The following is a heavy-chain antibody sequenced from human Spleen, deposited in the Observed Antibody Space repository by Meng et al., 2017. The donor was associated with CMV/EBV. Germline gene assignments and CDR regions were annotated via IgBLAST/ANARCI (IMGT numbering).Heavy chain of an antibody. Sequence: SETLSLTCTVSGGSINYYYWTWIRQPPGKGLEWLGYIYYTGSTNYNPSLKSRVTMSADTSKSQVSLKLRSVTAADTAVYYCAREEFLEKDAFDIWGQGTMVTVSS. CDR1: GGSINYYY. CDR3: AREEFLEKDAFDI. V-gene: IGHV4-59*01. D-gene: IGHD3-3*01. J-gene: IGHJ3*02. CDR2: IYYTGST.